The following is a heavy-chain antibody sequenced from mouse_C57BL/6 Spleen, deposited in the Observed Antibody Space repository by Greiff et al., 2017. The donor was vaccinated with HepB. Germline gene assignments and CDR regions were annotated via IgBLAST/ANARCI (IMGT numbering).Heavy chain of an antibody. D-gene: IGHD1-1*01. J-gene: IGHJ4*01. CDR2: ISYDGSN. CDR1: GYSINSGYY. V-gene: IGHV3-6*01. CDR3: AKEPLLRCMDY. Sequence: EVKLMESGPGLVKPSQSLSLTCSVTGYSINSGYYWNWIRQFPGNKLEWMGYISYDGSNNYNPSLKNRISITRDTSKNQFFLKLNSVTTEDTATYYCAKEPLLRCMDYWGQGTSVTVSS.